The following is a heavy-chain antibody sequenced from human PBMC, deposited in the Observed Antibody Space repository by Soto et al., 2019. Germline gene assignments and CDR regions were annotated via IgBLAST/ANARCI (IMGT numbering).Heavy chain of an antibody. CDR2: ISTDNTHR. D-gene: IGHD3-10*01. Sequence: ASVKVSCKASGYNFLTYGISWLRQAPGRGLEWMGWISTDNTHRNYAQNFQERVTMTTDPSTNTAYMELRSLRSDDTAIYYCARDRPGISVIRAVKTYNYFDPWGQGTLVTVSS. CDR3: ARDRPGISVIRAVKTYNYFDP. V-gene: IGHV1-18*01. CDR1: GYNFLTYG. J-gene: IGHJ5*02.